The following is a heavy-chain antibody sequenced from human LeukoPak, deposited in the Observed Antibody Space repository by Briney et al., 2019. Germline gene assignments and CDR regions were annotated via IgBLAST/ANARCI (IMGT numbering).Heavy chain of an antibody. CDR2: ISSSSSYI. V-gene: IGHV3-21*01. Sequence: PGGSLRLSCAASGFTVSSNYMSWVRQAPGKGLEWVSSISSSSSYIYYADSVKGRFTISRDNSKNTLYLQMNSLRAEDTAVYYCARARSSYGYGDAFDIWGQGTMVIVSS. D-gene: IGHD5-18*01. J-gene: IGHJ3*02. CDR1: GFTVSSNY. CDR3: ARARSSYGYGDAFDI.